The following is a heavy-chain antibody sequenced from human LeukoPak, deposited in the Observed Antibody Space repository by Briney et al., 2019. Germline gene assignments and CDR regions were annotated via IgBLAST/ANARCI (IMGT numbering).Heavy chain of an antibody. CDR2: IGGRGTNT. Sequence: GGSLRLSCAGSGFTFSSYAMIWVRQVPGKGLEWVSAIGGRGTNTFYADSVKGRFTISRDNSKNTLYLQMNSLRAEDTAVYYCAKGRQLVRGWFDPWGQGTLVTVSS. V-gene: IGHV3-23*01. D-gene: IGHD6-13*01. CDR3: AKGRQLVRGWFDP. J-gene: IGHJ5*02. CDR1: GFTFSSYA.